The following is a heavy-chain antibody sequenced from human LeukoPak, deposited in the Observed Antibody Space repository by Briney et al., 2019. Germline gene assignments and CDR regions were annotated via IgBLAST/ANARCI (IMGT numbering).Heavy chain of an antibody. Sequence: ASVKVSCKASGYTFTSYGISWARQAPGQGLEWMGWISAYNGNTNYAQKLQGRVTMTTDTSTSTAYMELRSLRSDDTAVYYCARGYVDTAMEYYFDYWGQGTLVTVSS. V-gene: IGHV1-18*04. D-gene: IGHD5-18*01. CDR1: GYTFTSYG. CDR2: ISAYNGNT. CDR3: ARGYVDTAMEYYFDY. J-gene: IGHJ4*02.